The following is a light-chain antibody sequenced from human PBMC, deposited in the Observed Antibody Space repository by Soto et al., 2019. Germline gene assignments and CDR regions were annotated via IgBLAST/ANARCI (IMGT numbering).Light chain of an antibody. CDR2: AVS. Sequence: DIQLTQSPSFLSASVGARVTITCRASQGISSYFAWYQQKPGKAPKLLIYAVSPLQSGVPSRLSGSASGTEFTLTISSLQPEDFATYYCQQLNSYRLTFGGGTKVEIK. CDR3: QQLNSYRLT. CDR1: QGISSY. J-gene: IGKJ4*01. V-gene: IGKV1-9*01.